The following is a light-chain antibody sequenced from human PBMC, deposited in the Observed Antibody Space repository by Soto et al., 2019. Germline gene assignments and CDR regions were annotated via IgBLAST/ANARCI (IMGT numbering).Light chain of an antibody. CDR2: DVS. V-gene: IGLV2-14*01. Sequence: QSALTQPASVSGSPGQSITISCTGTSTDVGGYEYVSWYQQHPGKAPKLMIYDVSNRPSGVSNRFSGSKSANTATLTISGLQGDDEAEYYCSSYTAGSTYVFGAGTKLTVL. CDR3: SSYTAGSTYV. J-gene: IGLJ1*01. CDR1: STDVGGYEY.